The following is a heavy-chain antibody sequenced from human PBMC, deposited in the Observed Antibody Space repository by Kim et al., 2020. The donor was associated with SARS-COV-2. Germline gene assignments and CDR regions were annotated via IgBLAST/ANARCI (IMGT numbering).Heavy chain of an antibody. Sequence: GTTNDAQKFQERVTITRDMSTSTAYMELSSLRSEDTAVYYCAAGGTVMDVWGQGTTVTVSS. D-gene: IGHD1-1*01. J-gene: IGHJ6*02. V-gene: IGHV1-58*01. CDR3: AAGGTVMDV. CDR2: GTT.